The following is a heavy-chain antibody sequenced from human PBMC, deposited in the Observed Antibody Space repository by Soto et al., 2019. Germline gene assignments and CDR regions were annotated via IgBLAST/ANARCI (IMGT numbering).Heavy chain of an antibody. CDR3: AKRRSGYYDTFDY. D-gene: IGHD3-22*01. CDR1: GFTFSSYS. J-gene: IGHJ4*02. CDR2: ISGSVSGT. V-gene: IGHV3-23*01. Sequence: GGSLRLSCAASGFTFSSYSIYWVRQAPGKGLEWVSGISGSVSGTYYADSVKGRFTISRDNSKNTLYLLMSSLRAEDTAVYYCAKRRSGYYDTFDYWGQGTMVTAPQ.